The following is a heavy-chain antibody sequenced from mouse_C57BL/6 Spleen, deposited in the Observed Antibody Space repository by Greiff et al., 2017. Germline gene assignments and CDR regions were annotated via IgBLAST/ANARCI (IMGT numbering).Heavy chain of an antibody. J-gene: IGHJ2*01. D-gene: IGHD1-1*01. Sequence: DVQLVESGGGLVQPGGSLSLSCAASGFTFTDYYMSWVRQPPGKALEWLGFIRNKANGYTTEYSASVKGRFTISRDNSQSILYLQMNALRAEDSATYYCARYTTVVAFDYWGQGTTLTVSS. V-gene: IGHV7-3*01. CDR1: GFTFTDYY. CDR2: IRNKANGYTT. CDR3: ARYTTVVAFDY.